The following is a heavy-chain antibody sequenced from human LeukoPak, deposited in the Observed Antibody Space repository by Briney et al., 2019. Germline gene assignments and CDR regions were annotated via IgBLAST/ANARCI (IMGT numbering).Heavy chain of an antibody. Sequence: PSETLSLTCTVSGGSISSSSYYWGWIRQPPGKGLEWIGSIYYSGSTYYNPSLKSRVTISVDTSKNQFSLKLSSVTAADTAVYYCARGPVDPGDYWGQGTLVTVSS. D-gene: IGHD2-2*01. CDR3: ARGPVDPGDY. J-gene: IGHJ4*02. CDR1: GGSISSSSYY. CDR2: IYYSGST. V-gene: IGHV4-39*01.